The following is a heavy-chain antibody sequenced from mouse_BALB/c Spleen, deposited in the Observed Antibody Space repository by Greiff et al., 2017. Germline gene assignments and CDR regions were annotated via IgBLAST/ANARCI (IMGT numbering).Heavy chain of an antibody. Sequence: DVQLVESGGGLVKPGGSLKLSCAASGFTFSDYYMYWVRQTPEKRLEWVATISDGGSYTYYPDSVKGRFTISRDNAKNNLYLQMSSLKSEDTAMYYCARDRGYGSSFYYFDYWGQGTTLTVSS. D-gene: IGHD1-1*01. CDR3: ARDRGYGSSFYYFDY. V-gene: IGHV5-4*02. J-gene: IGHJ2*01. CDR1: GFTFSDYY. CDR2: ISDGGSYT.